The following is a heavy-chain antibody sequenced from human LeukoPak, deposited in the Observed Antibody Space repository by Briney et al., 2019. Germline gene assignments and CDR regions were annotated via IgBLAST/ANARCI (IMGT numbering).Heavy chain of an antibody. Sequence: SETLSLTCTVSGGSISSYYRSWIRQPPGKGLEWIGEINHSGSTNYNPSLKSRVTISVDTSKNQFSLKLSSVTAADTAVYYCARSRWLQFGRALDYWGQGTLVTVSS. CDR1: GGSISSYY. CDR2: INHSGST. D-gene: IGHD5-24*01. J-gene: IGHJ4*02. CDR3: ARSRWLQFGRALDY. V-gene: IGHV4-34*01.